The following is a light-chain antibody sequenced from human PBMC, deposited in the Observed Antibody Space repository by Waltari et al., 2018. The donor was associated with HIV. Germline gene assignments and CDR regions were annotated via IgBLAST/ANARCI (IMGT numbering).Light chain of an antibody. J-gene: IGKJ4*01. Sequence: DIQMTQLPSSLSASVGDRVTISCRATQDIGNSVSWFQQRPGKVPKLLVYGAYSRQRGVPSRITGSESGTEFSLTISSLQPEDFATYFCHQYFSGPFTFGGGTKVE. CDR1: QDIGNS. CDR2: GAY. CDR3: HQYFSGPFT. V-gene: IGKV1-NL1*01.